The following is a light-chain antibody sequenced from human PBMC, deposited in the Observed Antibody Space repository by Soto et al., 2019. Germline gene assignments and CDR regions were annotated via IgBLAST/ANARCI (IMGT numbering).Light chain of an antibody. CDR2: SAS. V-gene: IGKV1-6*01. J-gene: IGKJ4*01. CDR3: IQESNYPLT. Sequence: IQMTQSPSSLSASVGDRVTITCRASQGVRDDVGWYQQKPGKAPKLLIYSASTLQSGVPSRFSGSGSGTDFTLTISCLQPEDFATYYCIQESNYPLTFGGGTKVEIK. CDR1: QGVRDD.